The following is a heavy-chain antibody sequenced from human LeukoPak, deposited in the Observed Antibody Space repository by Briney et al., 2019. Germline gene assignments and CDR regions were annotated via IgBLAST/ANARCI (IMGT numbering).Heavy chain of an antibody. Sequence: GESPKISCKGSGYSFTSYWIGWVRQMPGKGLEWMGIIYPGDSDTRYSPSFQGQVTISADKSISTAYLQWSSLKASDTAMYYCARRDSSGYYPHDAFDIWGQGTMVTVSS. D-gene: IGHD3-22*01. CDR2: IYPGDSDT. J-gene: IGHJ3*02. CDR1: GYSFTSYW. V-gene: IGHV5-51*01. CDR3: ARRDSSGYYPHDAFDI.